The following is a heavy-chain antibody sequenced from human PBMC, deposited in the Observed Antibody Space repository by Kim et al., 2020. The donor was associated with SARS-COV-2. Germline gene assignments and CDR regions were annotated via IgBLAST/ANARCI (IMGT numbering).Heavy chain of an antibody. V-gene: IGHV4-59*12. CDR2: IYYSGST. J-gene: IGHJ5*02. Sequence: SETLSLTCTVSGGSISSYYWSWIRQPPGKGLEWIGYIYYSGSTNYNPSLKSRVTISVDTSKNQFSLKLSSVTAADTAVYYCARADTSWGWFDPGDQATL. CDR3: ARADTSWGWFDP. D-gene: IGHD2-2*01. CDR1: GGSISSYY.